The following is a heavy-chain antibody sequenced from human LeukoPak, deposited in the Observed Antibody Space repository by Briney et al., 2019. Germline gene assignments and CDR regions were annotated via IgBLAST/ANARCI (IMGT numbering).Heavy chain of an antibody. Sequence: PGGSLRLSCAASGFTFSSYEMNWVRQAPGKGLEWVSYISSSGSTIYYADSVKGRFTISRDNAKNSLYLQMNSLRAEDTAVYYSAKDGGLAHYYDSSFYFDYWGQGTLVTVSS. V-gene: IGHV3-48*03. CDR3: AKDGGLAHYYDSSFYFDY. D-gene: IGHD3-22*01. J-gene: IGHJ4*02. CDR1: GFTFSSYE. CDR2: ISSSGSTI.